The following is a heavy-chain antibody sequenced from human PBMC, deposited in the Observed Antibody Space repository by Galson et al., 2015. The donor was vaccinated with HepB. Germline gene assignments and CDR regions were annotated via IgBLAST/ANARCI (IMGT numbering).Heavy chain of an antibody. V-gene: IGHV2-5*02. Sequence: PALVKPTQTLTLTCTFSGFSLSTSGVGVGWIRQPPGKALEWLALIYWDDDKRYSPSLKSRLTITKDTSKNQVVLTMTNMDPVDTATYYCAHSRYDILTGYYWYFQHWGQGTLVTVSS. CDR1: GFSLSTSGVG. CDR2: IYWDDDK. CDR3: AHSRYDILTGYYWYFQH. D-gene: IGHD3-9*01. J-gene: IGHJ1*01.